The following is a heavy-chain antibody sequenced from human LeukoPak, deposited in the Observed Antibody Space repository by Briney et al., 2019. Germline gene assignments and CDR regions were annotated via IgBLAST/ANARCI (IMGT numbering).Heavy chain of an antibody. CDR3: ARDMASDILTGYMVYTTVIDGMDV. J-gene: IGHJ6*02. D-gene: IGHD3-9*01. Sequence: ASVKVSCKASRYTFTGYYMHGVRQAPGQGLDWMGWINPNSGGTNYAHKFQGRVTMTRNTSISTAYIELSRLISDDTAVYYCARDMASDILTGYMVYTTVIDGMDVWGQGATVTVSS. CDR2: INPNSGGT. V-gene: IGHV1-2*02. CDR1: RYTFTGYY.